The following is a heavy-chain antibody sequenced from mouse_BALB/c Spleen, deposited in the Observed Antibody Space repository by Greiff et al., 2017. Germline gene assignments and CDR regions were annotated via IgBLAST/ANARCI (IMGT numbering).Heavy chain of an antibody. V-gene: IGHV14-3*02. CDR3: AWAGTEGFAY. Sequence: EVQLQQSGAELVKPGASVKLSCTASGFNIKDTYMHWVQQRPEQGLEWIGRIDPANGNTKYDPKFQGKATITADTSSNTANLQLSSLTSEDTAVYYCAWAGTEGFAYWGQGTLVTVSA. J-gene: IGHJ3*01. D-gene: IGHD4-1*01. CDR2: IDPANGNT. CDR1: GFNIKDTY.